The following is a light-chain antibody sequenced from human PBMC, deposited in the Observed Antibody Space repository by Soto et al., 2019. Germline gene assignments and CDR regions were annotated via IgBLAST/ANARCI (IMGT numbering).Light chain of an antibody. Sequence: QSVLTQPPSVSGAPGQRVTISCTGSSSNIGAGYDVHWYQQLPGTAPKLLIYGNSNRPSGVPDRFSGSKSGTSASLAITGLQAEDEADYYCQSYDSSRSCYVFGTGTKVTVL. V-gene: IGLV1-40*01. CDR1: SSNIGAGYD. CDR2: GNS. J-gene: IGLJ1*01. CDR3: QSYDSSRSCYV.